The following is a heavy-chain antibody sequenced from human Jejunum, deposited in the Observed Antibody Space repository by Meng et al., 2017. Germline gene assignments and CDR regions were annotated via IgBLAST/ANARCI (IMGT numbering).Heavy chain of an antibody. CDR1: GLIIFSSS. Sequence: VRLWQEGGGGRDTGGSVQVFCKASGLIIFSSSIILVGQAPGQGLEWMGWITAGNGNTKYSQKFQGRVTITRDTSASTAYMELSSMRSEDTAVYYCARDMPYSSGSFDYWGQGTLVTVSS. D-gene: IGHD3-10*01. CDR3: ARDMPYSSGSFDY. CDR2: ITAGNGNT. V-gene: IGHV1-3*01. J-gene: IGHJ4*02.